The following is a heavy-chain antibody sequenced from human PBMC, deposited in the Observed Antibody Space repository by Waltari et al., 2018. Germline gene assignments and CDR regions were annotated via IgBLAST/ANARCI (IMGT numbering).Heavy chain of an antibody. Sequence: QLQLQESGPGLVKPSETLSLTCTVSGGSISSSSYYWGWIRQPPGKGLEWIGSIYYSGSTYYNPSLKSRVTISVDTSKNQFSLKLSSVTAADTAVYYCARDLRRFGELNYMDVWGKGTTVTISS. CDR3: ARDLRRFGELNYMDV. CDR1: GGSISSSSYY. D-gene: IGHD3-10*01. V-gene: IGHV4-39*07. J-gene: IGHJ6*03. CDR2: IYYSGST.